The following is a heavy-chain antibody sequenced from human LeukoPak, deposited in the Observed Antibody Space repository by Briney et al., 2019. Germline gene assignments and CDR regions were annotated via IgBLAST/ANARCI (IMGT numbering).Heavy chain of an antibody. J-gene: IGHJ4*02. CDR1: GGTFSSYA. CDR2: IIPILGIA. Sequence: SVKVSCKASGGTFSSYAISWVRQAPGQGLEWMGRIIPILGIANYAQEFQGRVTITTDESTSTAYMELSSLRSEDTAVYYCARGGLYLGSGPDYWGQGTLVTVSS. D-gene: IGHD3-3*01. V-gene: IGHV1-69*04. CDR3: ARGGLYLGSGPDY.